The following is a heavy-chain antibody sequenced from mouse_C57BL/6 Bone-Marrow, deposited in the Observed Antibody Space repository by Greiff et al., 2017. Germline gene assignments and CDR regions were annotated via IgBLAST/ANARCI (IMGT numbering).Heavy chain of an antibody. D-gene: IGHD1-1*01. V-gene: IGHV2-9-1*01. CDR1: GFSLTSYA. J-gene: IGHJ3*01. Sequence: QVQLKQSGPGLVAPSQSLSITCTVSGFSLTSYAISWVRQPPGKGLEWLGVIWTGGGTNYNSALKSRLSISKDNSKSQVFLKMNSLQTDDTARYYCARVSYYYGSISLWCAYWGPGTLVTVSA. CDR2: IWTGGGT. CDR3: ARVSYYYGSISLWCAY.